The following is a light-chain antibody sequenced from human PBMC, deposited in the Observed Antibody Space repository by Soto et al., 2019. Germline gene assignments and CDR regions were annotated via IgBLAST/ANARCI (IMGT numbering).Light chain of an antibody. J-gene: IGKJ4*01. V-gene: IGKV3-15*01. CDR3: QQYNNWPLT. Sequence: EIVMTQSPSTLSVSPGERATLSCRASQSVSTNLAWYQQKPGQAPRLLTYGASTRATGIRATFSGSGSGTEFTLTISSLQSEDFAVYYCQQYNNWPLTFGVGTKVEIK. CDR2: GAS. CDR1: QSVSTN.